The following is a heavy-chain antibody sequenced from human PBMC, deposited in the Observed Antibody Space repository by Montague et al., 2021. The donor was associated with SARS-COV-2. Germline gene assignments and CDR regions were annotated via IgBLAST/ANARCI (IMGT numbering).Heavy chain of an antibody. D-gene: IGHD4-17*01. V-gene: IGHV6-1*01. CDR2: TNYRSKWTS. CDR1: GDSVWSNTAA. Sequence: CAISGDSVWSNTAAWNWIRQSPSGGLEWLGRTNYRSKWTSDYATXVEGRMSIDPDTSKNQFFLHLRSVTPEDTGVYYCVRDTGSAQAGFDAWGQGTLVTVSS. J-gene: IGHJ4*02. CDR3: VRDTGSAQAGFDA.